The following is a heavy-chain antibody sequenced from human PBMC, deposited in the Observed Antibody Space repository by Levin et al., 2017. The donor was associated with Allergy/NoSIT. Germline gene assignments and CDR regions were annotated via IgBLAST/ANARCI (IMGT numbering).Heavy chain of an antibody. V-gene: IGHV4-61*08. D-gene: IGHD6-19*01. J-gene: IGHJ5*02. Sequence: SETLSLTCSVSGGSVSADGYFWNWIRQPPGTGLEWIGYIYYTGNSNYNSSLKSRATISLDTSRNQFSLKLTSVTAVDTAVYYCAEAYSSGWYGANDNWFDPWGQGTLVTVSS. CDR1: GGSVSADGYF. CDR2: IYYTGNS. CDR3: AEAYSSGWYGANDNWFDP.